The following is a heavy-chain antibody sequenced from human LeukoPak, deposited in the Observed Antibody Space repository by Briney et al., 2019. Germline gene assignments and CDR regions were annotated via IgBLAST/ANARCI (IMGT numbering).Heavy chain of an antibody. CDR1: GFTFSSYW. Sequence: GGSLRLSCAASGFTFSSYWMSWVRQAPGKGLEWVANIKQDGSEKYYVDSVKGRFTISRDNAKNTLYLQMNSLRAEDTAVYYCARDPYYYDFWSGYYTLFDYWGQGTLVTVSS. D-gene: IGHD3-3*01. V-gene: IGHV3-7*01. CDR3: ARDPYYYDFWSGYYTLFDY. CDR2: IKQDGSEK. J-gene: IGHJ4*02.